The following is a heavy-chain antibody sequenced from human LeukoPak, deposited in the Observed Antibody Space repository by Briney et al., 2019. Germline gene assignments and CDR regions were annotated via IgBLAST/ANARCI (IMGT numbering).Heavy chain of an antibody. CDR3: VGGDY. CDR2: ISTDGSII. V-gene: IGHV3-74*01. J-gene: IGHJ4*02. Sequence: RGSLRLSCAASGFTFSQYWMYWVRQAPGKGLVWVSYISTDGSIINDADSVKGRFTISRDNAKNTLYLQMNSLRVDDTAVYYCVGGDYWGQGTLVTVSS. CDR1: GFTFSQYW.